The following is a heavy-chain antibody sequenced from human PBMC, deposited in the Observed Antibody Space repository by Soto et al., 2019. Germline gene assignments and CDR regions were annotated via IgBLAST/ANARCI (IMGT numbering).Heavy chain of an antibody. V-gene: IGHV2-5*02. CDR2: IYWDDDK. J-gene: IGHJ4*02. Sequence: QITLKESGPTLVIPTRTLTLTSTFSGFSLTTSGVGVGWIRQPPGKALEWLAFIYWDDDKRYSPSLQSRLTITTDPSTNRVALTMPNLDPVDTATYYCAHRLTRYNWNYGIFDYRGQGTLVTVSS. CDR3: AHRLTRYNWNYGIFDY. CDR1: GFSLTTSGVG. D-gene: IGHD1-7*01.